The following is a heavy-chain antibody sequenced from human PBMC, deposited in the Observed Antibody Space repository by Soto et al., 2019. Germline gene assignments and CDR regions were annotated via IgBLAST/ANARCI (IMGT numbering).Heavy chain of an antibody. D-gene: IGHD5-12*01. CDR2: IYYSGST. CDR1: GGSISSYY. J-gene: IGHJ6*02. V-gene: IGHV4-59*01. Sequence: SETLSLTCTVYGGSISSYYWSWVGQPPGKGLEWIGYIYYSGSTNYNPSLKSRVTISVDTSKNQFSLKLSSVTAADTAVYYCAREMATISYYGMDVWGQGTTVTVS. CDR3: AREMATISYYGMDV.